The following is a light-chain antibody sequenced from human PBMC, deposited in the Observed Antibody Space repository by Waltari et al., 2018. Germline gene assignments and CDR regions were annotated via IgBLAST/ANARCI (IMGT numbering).Light chain of an antibody. CDR1: SSDVGGYNY. Sequence: QSALTQPASVSGSPGQSITISCTGTSSDVGGYNYVSWYQQHPGKAPKLMIYDVSKRPSGVSKRFSGSKSGNTASLTISGLQAEDEADYYCCSYAGSSTLGVFGGGTKLTVL. J-gene: IGLJ2*01. CDR3: CSYAGSSTLGV. CDR2: DVS. V-gene: IGLV2-23*02.